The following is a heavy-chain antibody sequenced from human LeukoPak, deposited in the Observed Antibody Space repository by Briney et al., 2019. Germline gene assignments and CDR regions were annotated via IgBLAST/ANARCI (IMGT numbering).Heavy chain of an antibody. Sequence: PGGSLRLSCTASGFTFSSYSMNWVRQAPGKGLEWVSSISTSSSYIYYADSVKGRFTISRDNARNSLYLQMNSLRAEDTAVYYCARGPSGYHNTGGQGTLVTVSS. D-gene: IGHD5-12*01. V-gene: IGHV3-21*01. CDR1: GFTFSSYS. CDR3: ARGPSGYHNT. J-gene: IGHJ4*02. CDR2: ISTSSSYI.